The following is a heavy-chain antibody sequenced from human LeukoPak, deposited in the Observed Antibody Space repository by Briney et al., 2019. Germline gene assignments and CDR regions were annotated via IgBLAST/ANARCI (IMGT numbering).Heavy chain of an antibody. CDR3: ATEVVATSFPHDAFDI. D-gene: IGHD5-12*01. J-gene: IGHJ3*02. CDR2: INPDSGGT. CDR1: GYTFTAYY. V-gene: IGHV1-2*02. Sequence: ASVKVSCKASGYTFTAYYIHWVRQAPGQGLEWMGWINPDSGGTNYAQKFQGRVTMTRDTSISTAYMELSSLISDDTAVYYCATEVVATSFPHDAFDIWGQGTMVTVSS.